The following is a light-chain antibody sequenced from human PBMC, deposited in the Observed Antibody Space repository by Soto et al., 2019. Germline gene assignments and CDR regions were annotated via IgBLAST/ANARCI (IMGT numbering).Light chain of an antibody. Sequence: DIVMTQSPDSLAVFLGERATINCKSSQSVLYSSNNKNYLAWYQQKPGQPPKLLIYWASTRESGVPDRFSGSGSGTDFTLTISSLQAEDVAVYYCQQYYNNALTFGGGTKVEVK. CDR2: WAS. CDR3: QQYYNNALT. CDR1: QSVLYSSNNKNY. J-gene: IGKJ4*01. V-gene: IGKV4-1*01.